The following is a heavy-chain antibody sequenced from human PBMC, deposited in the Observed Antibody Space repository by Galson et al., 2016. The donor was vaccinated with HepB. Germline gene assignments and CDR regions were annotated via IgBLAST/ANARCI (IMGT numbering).Heavy chain of an antibody. V-gene: IGHV3-21*01. CDR3: AGVLIMFGGAIDKNFDY. J-gene: IGHJ4*02. CDR2: ISSSSSYI. CDR1: GFTFSSYS. D-gene: IGHD3-16*02. Sequence: SLRLSCAASGFTFSSYSMNWVRQAPGKGLEWVSSISSSSSYIYYADSVKGRFTISRDNAKNSLYLQMNSLRAEDTAVYYCAGVLIMFGGAIDKNFDYWGQGTLVTVSS.